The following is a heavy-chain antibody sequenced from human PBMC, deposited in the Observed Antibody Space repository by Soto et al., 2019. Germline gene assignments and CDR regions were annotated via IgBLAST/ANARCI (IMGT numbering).Heavy chain of an antibody. Sequence: SETLSLTCTVSGDSINSGDYYWSWIRQPPGKGLEWIGYIYYSGTTYYNPSLKSRVIISVDTSKNQFSLKLSSVTAADTAVYYCARAYSYGSGSFDYWGQGNLVTVSS. CDR1: GDSINSGDYY. CDR3: ARAYSYGSGSFDY. D-gene: IGHD3-10*01. J-gene: IGHJ4*02. CDR2: IYYSGTT. V-gene: IGHV4-30-4*01.